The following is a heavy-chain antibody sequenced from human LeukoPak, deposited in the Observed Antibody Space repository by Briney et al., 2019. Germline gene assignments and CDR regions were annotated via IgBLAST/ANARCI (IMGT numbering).Heavy chain of an antibody. V-gene: IGHV4-39*01. CDR3: ARGGSSPYFDH. CDR2: IYQSGDT. CDR1: GASISNNDYY. Sequence: SETLSLTCTVSGASISNNDYYWGWLRQPPGKGLEWIGSIYQSGDTYYNPSLKSRVIISVDMSKRQVSLKLSSVTAADTAVYYCARGGSSPYFDHWGQGTLGTVSS. J-gene: IGHJ4*02.